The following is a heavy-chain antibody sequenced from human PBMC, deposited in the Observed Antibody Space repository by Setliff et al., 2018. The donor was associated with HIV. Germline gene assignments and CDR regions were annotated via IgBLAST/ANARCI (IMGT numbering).Heavy chain of an antibody. D-gene: IGHD3-22*01. CDR1: GGTFTRNC. CDR3: ARGRNSDSSGYGDYYYYMDV. J-gene: IGHJ6*03. Sequence: GASVKVSCKVSGGTFTRNCISWVRQAPGQGLEWMGGILPFFDTANYAQKFQGRVTVTADESTSTAYMQLSSLRSDDTAVYYCARGRNSDSSGYGDYYYYMDVWGKGTTVTVSS. V-gene: IGHV1-69*13. CDR2: ILPFFDTA.